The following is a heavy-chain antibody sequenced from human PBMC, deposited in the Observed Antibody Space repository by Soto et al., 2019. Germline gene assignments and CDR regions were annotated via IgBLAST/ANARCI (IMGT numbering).Heavy chain of an antibody. CDR3: AKGGRQWLVTSDFNY. D-gene: IGHD6-19*01. V-gene: IGHV3-30*18. CDR1: GFTFSDYA. J-gene: IGHJ4*02. CDR2: VSHDGRNT. Sequence: VQLVESGGGVVQPGRSLRLSCAASGFTFSDYAMHWVRQAPGKGLEWVAVVSHDGRNTHYADSVKGRFTIPRESSKNTVSLEMSSLRAEDTAVYYCAKGGRQWLVTSDFNYWGQGALVTVSS.